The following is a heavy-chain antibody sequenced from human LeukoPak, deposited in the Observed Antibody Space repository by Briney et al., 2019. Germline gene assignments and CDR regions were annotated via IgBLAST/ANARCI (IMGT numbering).Heavy chain of an antibody. J-gene: IGHJ6*02. CDR3: AREQYYYYYYGMDV. Sequence: GGSLRLSCAASGFMFSSYGMHWVRQAPGKGLEWVAFIRYDGSDKFYADSVMGRFTISRDNSKNTLYLQMNSLRAEDTAVYYCAREQYYYYYYGMDVWGQGTTVTVSS. D-gene: IGHD6-19*01. CDR2: IRYDGSDK. V-gene: IGHV3-30*02. CDR1: GFMFSSYG.